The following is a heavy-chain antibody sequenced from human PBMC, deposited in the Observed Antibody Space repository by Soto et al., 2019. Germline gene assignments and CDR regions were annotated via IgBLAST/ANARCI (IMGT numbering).Heavy chain of an antibody. D-gene: IGHD3-22*01. CDR2: ISAYNGNT. V-gene: IGHV1-18*01. J-gene: IGHJ4*02. CDR1: GYTFTSYG. Sequence: ASVKVSCKASGYTFTSYGISWVRQAAGRVVEWMGWISAYNGNTNYAQKLQGRVTMTTDTSTSTAYMELRSLRSDDTAVYYCARDRGTMIVVVYDPRHYFDYWGQGTLVTV. CDR3: ARDRGTMIVVVYDPRHYFDY.